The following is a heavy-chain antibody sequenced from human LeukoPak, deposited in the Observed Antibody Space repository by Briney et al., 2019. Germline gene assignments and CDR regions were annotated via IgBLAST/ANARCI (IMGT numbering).Heavy chain of an antibody. J-gene: IGHJ4*02. CDR2: IYYSGST. Sequence: SETLSLICTVSGGSISSYYWSWIRQPPGKGLEWIGYIYYSGSTNYNPSLKSRVTISVDTSKNQFSLKLSSVTAADTAVYYCARTDGSGSYYKNYFDYWGQGTLVTVSS. D-gene: IGHD3-10*01. CDR1: GGSISSYY. CDR3: ARTDGSGSYYKNYFDY. V-gene: IGHV4-59*01.